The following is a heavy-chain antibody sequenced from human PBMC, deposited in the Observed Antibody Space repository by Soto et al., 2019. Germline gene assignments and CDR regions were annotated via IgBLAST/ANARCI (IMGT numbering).Heavy chain of an antibody. CDR1: GYTFTSYD. CDR2: MNPNSGNT. J-gene: IGHJ6*02. D-gene: IGHD3-10*01. V-gene: IGHV1-8*01. Sequence: ASVKVSCKASGYTFTSYDINWVRQATGQGLEWMGWMNPNSGNTGYAQKFQGRVTMTRNTSISTAYMELSSLRSEDTAVYYCALSPGRLLWFDRAPPLSYFHYAMVVWG. CDR3: ALSPGRLLWFDRAPPLSYFHYAMVV.